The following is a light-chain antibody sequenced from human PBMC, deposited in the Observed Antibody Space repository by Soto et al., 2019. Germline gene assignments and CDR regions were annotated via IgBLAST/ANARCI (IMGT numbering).Light chain of an antibody. CDR3: QQYSSDSGT. V-gene: IGKV1-5*03. CDR2: KAS. CDR1: RDIGTS. Sequence: DIQMTQSPSTLSAFVGERVTITCRASRDIGTSLAWYQQKSGKAPRLFILKASILESGAPPRFSGSGSGTEFTLTISSLQPDDFATYYCQQYSSDSGTFGQGTKLEIK. J-gene: IGKJ1*01.